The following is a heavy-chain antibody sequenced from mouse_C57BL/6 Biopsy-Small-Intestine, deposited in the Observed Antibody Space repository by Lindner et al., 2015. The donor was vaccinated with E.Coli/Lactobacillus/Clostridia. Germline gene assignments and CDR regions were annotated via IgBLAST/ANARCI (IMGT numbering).Heavy chain of an antibody. V-gene: IGHV1S26*01. CDR1: GYTFANYW. CDR3: ARSDYAWFAY. CDR2: INPASGYS. Sequence: VQLQESGPELVKPGASVKISCKASGYTFANYWMHWVKQRPGQGLEWIGYINPASGYSKYNQKFKDKATLTADTSSNTAYMQLSSLTTEDSAIYYCARSDYAWFAYWGQGTLVTVSA. D-gene: IGHD2-4*01. J-gene: IGHJ3*01.